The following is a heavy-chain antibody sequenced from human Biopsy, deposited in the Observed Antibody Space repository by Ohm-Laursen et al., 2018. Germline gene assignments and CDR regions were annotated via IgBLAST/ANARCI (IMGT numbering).Heavy chain of an antibody. CDR3: ALRSVAQMKNFDY. V-gene: IGHV1-2*02. J-gene: IGHJ4*02. CDR2: ISPKSGGT. D-gene: IGHD6-19*01. Sequence: ASVKVSCNASGFSFTGYYIHWVRQAPGQGLEWMGWISPKSGGTNYAQKFQGNITMTKNTSMSTAYMEMSRLRSDDTAVYYCALRSVAQMKNFDYWGQGTLVTVSS. CDR1: GFSFTGYY.